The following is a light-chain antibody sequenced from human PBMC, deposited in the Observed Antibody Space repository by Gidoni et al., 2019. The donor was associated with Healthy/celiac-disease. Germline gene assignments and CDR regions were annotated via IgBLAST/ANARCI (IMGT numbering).Light chain of an antibody. J-gene: IGKJ4*01. Sequence: EIVLTQSPATLSLSPGESATLSCRASQSVSSYLAWYQQKPGQAPRLLIYDASNRATGIPARFSGSGSGKDFTLTISSLEPEDSAVYYCQQRSNWPLTFXGXTKVEIK. CDR3: QQRSNWPLT. V-gene: IGKV3-11*01. CDR2: DAS. CDR1: QSVSSY.